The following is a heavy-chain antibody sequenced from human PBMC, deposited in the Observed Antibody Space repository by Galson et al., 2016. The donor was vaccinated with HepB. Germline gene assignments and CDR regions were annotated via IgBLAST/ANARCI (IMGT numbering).Heavy chain of an antibody. D-gene: IGHD3-10*01. CDR2: ISALHNQI. Sequence: SLRLSCAASGFTFSSYAIHWVRQAPGKGLEWVSVISALHNQIYYADSVRGRFTISRDNSKSRLFLQMSSLRAEDTAMYYCVISVRGISTGPFDHWGQGTLVVVSS. V-gene: IGHV3-23*01. CDR1: GFTFSSYA. CDR3: VISVRGISTGPFDH. J-gene: IGHJ5*02.